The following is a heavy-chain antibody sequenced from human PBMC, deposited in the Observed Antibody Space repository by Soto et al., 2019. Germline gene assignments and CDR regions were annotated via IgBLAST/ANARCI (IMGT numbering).Heavy chain of an antibody. CDR2: IDPSDSYT. V-gene: IGHV5-10-1*01. J-gene: IGHJ4*02. CDR1: AYSSTSYW. Sequence: VESQKISCKGSAYSSTSYWSSWVRQMPGKGLEWMGRIDPSDSYTNYSPSFQGHVTISADKSISTAYLQWSSLKASDTAMYYCARRSIAAAGNDYWGQGTLVTVSS. CDR3: ARRSIAAAGNDY. D-gene: IGHD6-13*01.